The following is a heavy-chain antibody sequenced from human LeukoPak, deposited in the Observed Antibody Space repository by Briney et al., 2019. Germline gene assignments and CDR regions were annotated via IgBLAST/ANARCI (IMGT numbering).Heavy chain of an antibody. J-gene: IGHJ4*02. D-gene: IGHD2-2*01. V-gene: IGHV1-8*01. Sequence: ASVKVSCKASGYTFTSYDINWVRQATGQGLEWMGWMNPNSGNTGYAQKFQGRVTMTRNTSISTAYTELSSLRSEDTAVYYCARVEGDCSSTSCYAGLFDYWGQGTLVTVSS. CDR3: ARVEGDCSSTSCYAGLFDY. CDR2: MNPNSGNT. CDR1: GYTFTSYD.